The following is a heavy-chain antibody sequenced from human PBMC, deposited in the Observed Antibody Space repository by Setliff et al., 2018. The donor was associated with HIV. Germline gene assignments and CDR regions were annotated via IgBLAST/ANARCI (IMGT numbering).Heavy chain of an antibody. CDR2: ISHDRTT. CDR1: GGSIRNEDYF. V-gene: IGHV4-34*01. D-gene: IGHD3-3*01. CDR3: ARGSRQLTIFGVVFKTNYYFMDV. J-gene: IGHJ6*03. Sequence: PSETLSLTCTVSGGSIRNEDYFWSWIRQSPGKGLEWIGEISHDRTTNYNPSLKSRVTISVDTSKNQFSLTLNSVTAADTAVYYCARGSRQLTIFGVVFKTNYYFMDVGGKGTAVTVS.